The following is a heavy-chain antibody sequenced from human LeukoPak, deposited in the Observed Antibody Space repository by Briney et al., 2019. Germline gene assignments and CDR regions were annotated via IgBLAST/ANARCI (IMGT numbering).Heavy chain of an antibody. V-gene: IGHV1-69*06. CDR3: ARAEWSNWYFDL. CDR1: GGTFSSYA. CDR2: IIPIFGTA. J-gene: IGHJ2*01. Sequence: ASVKVSCKASGGTFSSYAISWVRQAPGQGLEWMGGIIPIFGTANYAQKFQGRVTITADKSTSTAYMELSSLRSEDTAVYYCARAEWSNWYFDLWGRGTLVTVSS. D-gene: IGHD3-3*01.